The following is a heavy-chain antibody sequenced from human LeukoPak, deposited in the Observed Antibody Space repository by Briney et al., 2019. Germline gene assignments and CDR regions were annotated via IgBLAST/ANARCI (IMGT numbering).Heavy chain of an antibody. CDR2: INPYNGNT. D-gene: IGHD1-26*01. CDR3: ARGSGIDY. J-gene: IGHJ4*02. Sequence: ASVKVSCKASVYIFIPYGINWVRQAPGQGLEWLGWINPYNGNTNYAQKFEGRVTMTTDTSASTASMELRSLRSDVTAVYYCARGSGIDYWGQGTLVTVSS. CDR1: VYIFIPYG. V-gene: IGHV1-18*01.